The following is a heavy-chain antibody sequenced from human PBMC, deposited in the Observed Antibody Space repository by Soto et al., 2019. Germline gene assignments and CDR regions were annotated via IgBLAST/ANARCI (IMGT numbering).Heavy chain of an antibody. CDR3: ARATIFGVVEFDY. V-gene: IGHV4-59*01. CDR1: GGSISSYY. J-gene: IGHJ4*02. Sequence: SETLSLTCTVSGGSISSYYWSWIRQPPGKGLEWIGYIYYSGSTNYNPSLKSRVTISVDTSKNQFSLKLSSVTAADTAVYYCARATIFGVVEFDYWGQGTLVTVSS. D-gene: IGHD3-3*01. CDR2: IYYSGST.